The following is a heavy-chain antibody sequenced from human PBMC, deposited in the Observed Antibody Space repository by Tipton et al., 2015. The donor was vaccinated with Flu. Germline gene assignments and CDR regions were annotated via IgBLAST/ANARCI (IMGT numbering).Heavy chain of an antibody. CDR2: IHYTGST. CDR3: ARSPGYYFDY. CDR1: GDSITSNSYY. Sequence: TLSLTCSVSGDSITSNSYYWNWIRQHPGKGLEWIGYIHYTGSTYYNPSLKSRVTISVDMSKNQFSLKLNSVTAADTAVYYCARSPGYYFDYWGQGALVTVSS. V-gene: IGHV4-31*03. J-gene: IGHJ4*02.